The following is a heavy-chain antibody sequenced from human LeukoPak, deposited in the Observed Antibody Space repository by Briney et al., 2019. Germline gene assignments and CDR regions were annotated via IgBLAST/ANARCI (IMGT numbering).Heavy chain of an antibody. CDR2: IGGST. J-gene: IGHJ4*02. CDR3: AKQYSGGWYYFDY. D-gene: IGHD6-19*01. CDR1: GLTFSSYA. Sequence: GGSLRLSCAATGLTFSSYAMTWVRQAPGKGLEWVSAIGGSTYYADSVKGRFTISRDNSENTLYLQMNSLRAEDTAVYYCAKQYSGGWYYFDYWGQGTLVTVSS. V-gene: IGHV3-23*01.